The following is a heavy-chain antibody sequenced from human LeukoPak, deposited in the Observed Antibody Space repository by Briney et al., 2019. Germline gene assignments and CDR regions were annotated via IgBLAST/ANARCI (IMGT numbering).Heavy chain of an antibody. CDR2: INHSGST. J-gene: IGHJ3*02. Sequence: SETLSLTCAVYGGSFSGHYWSWIRQPPGKGLEWIGEINHSGSTNYNPSLKSRVTISVDTSKNQFSLKLSPVTAADTAVYYCARPIRRPEYSSSSLAFDIWGQGTMVTVSS. V-gene: IGHV4-34*01. D-gene: IGHD6-6*01. CDR1: GGSFSGHY. CDR3: ARPIRRPEYSSSSLAFDI.